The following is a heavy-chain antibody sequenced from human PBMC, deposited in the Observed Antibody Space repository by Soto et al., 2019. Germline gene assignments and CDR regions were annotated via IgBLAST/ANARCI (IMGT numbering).Heavy chain of an antibody. J-gene: IGHJ6*02. V-gene: IGHV3-33*01. CDR3: TRDAQQLANYGMDV. D-gene: IGHD6-13*01. Sequence: QVQLVXSGXXXXXXXXSLRLSCAASGFSFSSHGMHWVRQAPGKGLEWVAHLWAGGNFAYYAYSVKGRFTISSDQSKNTLYLQMDSLGAEDTAVYYCTRDAQQLANYGMDVWGQGTTVTVSS. CDR2: LWAGGNFA. CDR1: GFSFSSHG.